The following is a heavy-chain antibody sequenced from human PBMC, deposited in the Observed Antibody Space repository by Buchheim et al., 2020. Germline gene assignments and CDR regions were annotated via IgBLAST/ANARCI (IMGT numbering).Heavy chain of an antibody. CDR2: VSPTSNTK. CDR1: GFMFSTYV. V-gene: IGHV3-23*01. D-gene: IGHD5-18*01. Sequence: VQLLESGGGLVQPGGSLRLSCAASGFMFSTYVITWVLQAPGKGLEWVSVVSPTSNTKYYSDSVKGRFTISRDNSNNKLYLQMNSLRVDDTAVYYCARGSSYGDYWGQGTL. CDR3: ARGSSYGDY. J-gene: IGHJ4*02.